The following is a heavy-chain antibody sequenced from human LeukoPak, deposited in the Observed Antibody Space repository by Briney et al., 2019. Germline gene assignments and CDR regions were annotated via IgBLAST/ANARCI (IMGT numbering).Heavy chain of an antibody. CDR2: ISAYNGNT. V-gene: IGHV1-18*01. J-gene: IGHJ4*02. CDR3: ARSEYYYGSGSYPRTFDY. Sequence: ASVKVSCKASGYTFTSYGISWVRQAPGQGLEWMGWISAYNGNTNYAQKLQGRVTMTTDTSTSTAYMELSSLRSEDTAVYYCARSEYYYGSGSYPRTFDYWGQGTLVTVSS. D-gene: IGHD3-10*01. CDR1: GYTFTSYG.